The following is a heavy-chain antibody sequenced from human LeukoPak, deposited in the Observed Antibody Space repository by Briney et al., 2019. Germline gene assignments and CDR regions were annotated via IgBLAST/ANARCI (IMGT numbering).Heavy chain of an antibody. J-gene: IGHJ6*03. V-gene: IGHV4-34*01. CDR3: ARGRMAARYYYYYMDV. D-gene: IGHD6-6*01. CDR2: INHSGST. CDR1: VGSFTGYY. Sequence: PSETLSLTCAVYVGSFTGYYWSWIRQPPGQGLKWIGEINHSGSTNYNPPLKSRVTISVDTSKHQFSLKLSSVTAADTAVYYCARGRMAARYYYYYMDVWGKGTTVTVSS.